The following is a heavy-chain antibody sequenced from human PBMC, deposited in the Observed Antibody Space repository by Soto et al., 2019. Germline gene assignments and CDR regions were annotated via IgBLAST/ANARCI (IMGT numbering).Heavy chain of an antibody. Sequence: QVQLVQSGAEVKKPGSSVKVSCKASGGTFSSYTISWVRQAPGQGLEWMGRIIPILGIANYAQKFQGRVTITADKATSTAYMELSSLRSEDTAVYYCATWGEMATITGVDYWGQGTLVTVSS. CDR2: IIPILGIA. CDR1: GGTFSSYT. CDR3: ATWGEMATITGVDY. J-gene: IGHJ4*02. D-gene: IGHD5-12*01. V-gene: IGHV1-69*02.